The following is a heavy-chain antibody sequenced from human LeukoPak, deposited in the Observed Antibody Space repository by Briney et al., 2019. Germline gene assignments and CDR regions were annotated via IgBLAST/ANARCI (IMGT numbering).Heavy chain of an antibody. D-gene: IGHD6-19*01. CDR2: ISWNSGSI. CDR1: GFTFDDYA. CDR3: AKAMGSGWLPDY. J-gene: IGHJ4*02. V-gene: IGHV3-9*03. Sequence: GGSLRLSCAASGFTFDDYAMHWVRQAPGKGLEWVSGISWNSGSIGYADSVKGRFTISRDNAKNSLYLQMNSLRAEDMALYYCAKAMGSGWLPDYWGQGTLVTVSS.